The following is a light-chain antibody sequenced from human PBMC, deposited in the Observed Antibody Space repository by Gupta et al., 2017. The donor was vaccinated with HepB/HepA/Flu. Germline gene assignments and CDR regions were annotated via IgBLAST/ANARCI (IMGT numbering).Light chain of an antibody. CDR1: QSISSN. V-gene: IGKV3-15*01. CDR2: GAS. CDR3: QQDNNWPLT. Sequence: IVMTQSPATLSVSPGQRATLSCRASQSISSNLAWYQQKPGQAPRLLIYGASTRATGVPDRFSASGSGTEFTLTISSLQSEDLVVYYCQQDNNWPLTFGGGTKVDIK. J-gene: IGKJ4*01.